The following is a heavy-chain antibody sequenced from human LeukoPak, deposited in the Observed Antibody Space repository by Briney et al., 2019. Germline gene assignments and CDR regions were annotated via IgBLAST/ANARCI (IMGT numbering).Heavy chain of an antibody. CDR3: ARGRIVVVPAAIPTNNWFDP. Sequence: GGSLRLSCAASGFTFSSYSMNWVRQVPGKGLEWVSYISSSSSTIYYADSVKGRFTISRDNAKNSLYLQMNSLRAEDTAVYYCARGRIVVVPAAIPTNNWFDPWGQGTLVTVSS. D-gene: IGHD2-2*01. CDR1: GFTFSSYS. V-gene: IGHV3-48*04. CDR2: ISSSSSTI. J-gene: IGHJ5*02.